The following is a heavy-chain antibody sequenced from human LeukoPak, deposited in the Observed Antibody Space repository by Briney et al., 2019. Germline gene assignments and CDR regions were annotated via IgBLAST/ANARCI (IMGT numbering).Heavy chain of an antibody. D-gene: IGHD6-13*01. V-gene: IGHV1-46*01. Sequence: ASVKVSCKASGYTFTSYYMHWVRQAPGQGLEWMGIINPSGGSTSYAQKFQGRVTMTRDTSTSTVYMELSSLRSEDTAVYYCARGTRQQLVRYAFDIWGQGQWSPSLQ. CDR3: ARGTRQQLVRYAFDI. J-gene: IGHJ3*02. CDR2: INPSGGST. CDR1: GYTFTSYY.